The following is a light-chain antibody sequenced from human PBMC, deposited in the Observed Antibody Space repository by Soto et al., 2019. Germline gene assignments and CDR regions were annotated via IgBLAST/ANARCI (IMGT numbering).Light chain of an antibody. J-gene: IGKJ4*01. CDR3: QQYNTYPLT. Sequence: DIQMTQSPSTLSASVGDRVTITCRASQRISTWLAWYQQKPGKAPKLLIYKASSLEGGAPSRFSGSGSGTEFNITISSLQPDDFATYYCQQYNTYPLTFGGGTTVDI. CDR1: QRISTW. V-gene: IGKV1-5*03. CDR2: KAS.